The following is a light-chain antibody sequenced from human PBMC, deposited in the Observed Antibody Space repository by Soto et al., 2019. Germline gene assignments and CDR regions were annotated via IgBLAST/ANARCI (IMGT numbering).Light chain of an antibody. Sequence: QSALTQPASVSGSPGQSITISCTGTSSDVGGYNYVSWYQEYPGKAPKLMIYEVSKRPSGVSNRFSGSKSGNTASLTVSGLQAEDEADYFCSSYAGSKNFILFGGGTKLTVL. CDR2: EVS. V-gene: IGLV2-8*01. J-gene: IGLJ2*01. CDR1: SSDVGGYNY. CDR3: SSYAGSKNFIL.